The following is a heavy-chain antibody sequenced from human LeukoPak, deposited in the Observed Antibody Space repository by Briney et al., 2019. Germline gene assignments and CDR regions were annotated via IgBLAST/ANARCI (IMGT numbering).Heavy chain of an antibody. CDR2: ISAYNGNT. CDR1: GYTFTSYA. J-gene: IGHJ5*02. V-gene: IGHV1-18*01. Sequence: ASVKVSCKASGYTFTSYAIHWVRQAPGQGLEWMGWISAYNGNTNYAQKLQGRVTMTTDTPTSTAYMELRSVRSDDTAVYYGARVGYYDILTGYFANWFDPWGQGTLVTVSS. D-gene: IGHD3-9*01. CDR3: ARVGYYDILTGYFANWFDP.